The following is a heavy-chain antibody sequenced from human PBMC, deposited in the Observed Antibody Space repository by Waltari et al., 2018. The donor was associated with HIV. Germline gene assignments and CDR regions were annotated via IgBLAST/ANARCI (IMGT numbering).Heavy chain of an antibody. CDR2: NIPAIGIA. CDR1: GDTLSNYA. D-gene: IGHD3-3*01. J-gene: IGHJ5*02. V-gene: IGHV1-69*04. Sequence: VQLVQSGAEVKKPGSSVRVSCKASGDTLSNYAVSWVRQAPGQGVEWMGRNIPAIGIAMHTENFQGRVTINADKSTNSAYMELGGLRSEDTALYFCTLGRIDDIRSGRENLGGFDPWGPGTLVTVSS. CDR3: TLGRIDDIRSGRENLGGFDP.